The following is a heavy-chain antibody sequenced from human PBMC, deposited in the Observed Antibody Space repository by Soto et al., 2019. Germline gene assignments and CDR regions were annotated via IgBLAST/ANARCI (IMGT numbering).Heavy chain of an antibody. J-gene: IGHJ3*02. V-gene: IGHV4-39*01. CDR3: ARPREDSSSGAFDI. CDR1: GGSISSSSYY. CDR2: IYYSGST. D-gene: IGHD5-18*01. Sequence: QLQLQESGPGLVKPSETLSLTCTVSGGSISSSSYYWGWIRQPPGKGLEWIGSIYYSGSTYYNPSLKSRVTISVDTSKNHFSLKLSSVTAADTAVYYCARPREDSSSGAFDIWGQGTMVTVSS.